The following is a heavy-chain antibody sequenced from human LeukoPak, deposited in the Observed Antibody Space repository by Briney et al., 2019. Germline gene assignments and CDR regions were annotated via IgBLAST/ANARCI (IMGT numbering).Heavy chain of an antibody. V-gene: IGHV3-7*01. CDR1: GFPFSTFW. J-gene: IGHJ3*01. Sequence: GGSLRLSCAASGFPFSTFWMTWVRQAPGKGLEWVANIIKDGSERYYVDSVKGRFTISRDNAKNSLFLQMNSLRAEDTAVYYCTREGASTISHAFDVWGQGTMVTVSS. CDR3: TREGASTISHAFDV. D-gene: IGHD3-16*01. CDR2: IIKDGSER.